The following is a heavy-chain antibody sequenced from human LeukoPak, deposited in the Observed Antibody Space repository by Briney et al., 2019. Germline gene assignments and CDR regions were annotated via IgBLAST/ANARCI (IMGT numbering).Heavy chain of an antibody. CDR3: SRIQGRGYRYGFLDY. V-gene: IGHV2-70*01. J-gene: IGHJ4*02. CDR2: IDWDDDK. Sequence: ESGPALVKPTQTLTLTCTFSGFSLSTSGMCVSWIRQPPGKALEWLALIDWDDDKYYSTSLRTRLTISKDTSKNQVVLTMTNMDPVDTATYYCSRIQGRGYRYGFLDYWGQGTLVTVSS. CDR1: GFSLSTSGMC. D-gene: IGHD5-18*01.